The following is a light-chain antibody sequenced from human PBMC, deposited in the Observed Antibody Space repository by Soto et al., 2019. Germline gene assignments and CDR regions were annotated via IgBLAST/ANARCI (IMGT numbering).Light chain of an antibody. J-gene: IGKJ4*01. CDR2: GAS. Sequence: EIVMTQSPATLSVSPGERATLSCRASQSISSNLAWYQQKPGQAPRLLIYGASTRASGIPARFSGSGSGTEFTLTISSRQSEDFAVYYCQQYNNWPLLTFGGGTKVEI. V-gene: IGKV3-15*01. CDR3: QQYNNWPLLT. CDR1: QSISSN.